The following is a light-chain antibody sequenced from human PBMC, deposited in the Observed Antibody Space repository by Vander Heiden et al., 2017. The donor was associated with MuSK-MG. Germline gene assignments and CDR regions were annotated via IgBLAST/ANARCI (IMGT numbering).Light chain of an antibody. V-gene: IGLV3-21*04. CDR2: YDS. J-gene: IGLJ2*01. Sequence: SYVLTQPPSVSVAPGTTARITCGGNNIGSKSVHWYQQKPGQAPVLVIYYDSDRPAGIPERCSGSNSGNTATLTISRVEAGDEADDYCQLWDSSSDHPDVVFGGGTKLTVL. CDR3: QLWDSSSDHPDVV. CDR1: NIGSKS.